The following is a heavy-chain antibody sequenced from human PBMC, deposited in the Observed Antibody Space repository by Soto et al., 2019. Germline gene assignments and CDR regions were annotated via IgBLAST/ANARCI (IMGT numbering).Heavy chain of an antibody. V-gene: IGHV1-18*01. CDR2: ISAYNGNT. D-gene: IGHD1-7*01. CDR3: ARVITGTTFYYYYGMDA. CDR1: GYTFTSYG. Sequence: QVQLVQSGAEVKKPGASVKVSCKASGYTFTSYGISWVRQAPGQGLEWMGWISAYNGNTNYAQKLQGRVTMTTDTSTSTAYMELRSLRSDDTAVYYCARVITGTTFYYYYGMDAWGQGTTVTVSS. J-gene: IGHJ6*02.